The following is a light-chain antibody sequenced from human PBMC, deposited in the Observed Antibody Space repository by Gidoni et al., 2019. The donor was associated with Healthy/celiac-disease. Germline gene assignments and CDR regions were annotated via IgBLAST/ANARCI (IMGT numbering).Light chain of an antibody. CDR1: SSDFGGYNY. CDR2: DVI. J-gene: IGLJ2*01. V-gene: IGLV2-14*03. Sequence: QSALTQPASVSGSTGQSITISCTGTSSDFGGYNYVSWYQQHPGKAPKLMIYDVINRPSGVSNRFSGSKSGNTASLTISGLQAEDEADYYCSSYTSSSTVVFGGGTKLTVL. CDR3: SSYTSSSTVV.